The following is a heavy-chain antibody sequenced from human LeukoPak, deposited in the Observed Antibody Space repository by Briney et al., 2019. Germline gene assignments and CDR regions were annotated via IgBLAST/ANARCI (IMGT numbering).Heavy chain of an antibody. V-gene: IGHV3-66*01. CDR2: IYSGGST. CDR3: ARGTHWVKDDSSGWFEDY. CDR1: GFTVSSNY. J-gene: IGHJ4*02. Sequence: GGSLRLSCAASGFTVSSNYMSWVRQAPGKGLEWVSVIYSGGSTYYADSVKGRFTISRDNSKNTLYLQMNIPRAEDTAVYYCARGTHWVKDDSSGWFEDYWGQGTLVTVSS. D-gene: IGHD6-19*01.